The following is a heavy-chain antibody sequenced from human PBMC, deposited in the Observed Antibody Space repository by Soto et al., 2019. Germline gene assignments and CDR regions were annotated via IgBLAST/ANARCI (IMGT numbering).Heavy chain of an antibody. CDR1: GYTLTELS. J-gene: IGHJ5*02. CDR3: APAPYGDYGNNWFDP. D-gene: IGHD4-17*01. Sequence: QVQLVQSGAEVKKPGASAKVSCKVSGYTLTELSMHWVRQAPGKGLEWMGGFDPEDGETIYAQKFQGRVTMTENTSSDIAYMELSSLRSEDTAVYYCAPAPYGDYGNNWFDPWGQGTLVTVSS. V-gene: IGHV1-24*01. CDR2: FDPEDGET.